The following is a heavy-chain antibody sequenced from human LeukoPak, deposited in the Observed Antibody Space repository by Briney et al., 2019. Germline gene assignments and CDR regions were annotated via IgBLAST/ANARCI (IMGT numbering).Heavy chain of an antibody. CDR2: INHSGST. J-gene: IGHJ4*02. CDR1: GGSFSGYY. D-gene: IGHD5-12*01. V-gene: IGHV4-34*01. Sequence: SETLSLTCAVYGGSFSGYYWSWIRQPPGKGLEWIGEINHSGSTNYNPSLKSRVTISVDTSKNQFSLKLSSVTAADTAVYYCARQRQWLHYFDYWGQGTLVTVSS. CDR3: ARQRQWLHYFDY.